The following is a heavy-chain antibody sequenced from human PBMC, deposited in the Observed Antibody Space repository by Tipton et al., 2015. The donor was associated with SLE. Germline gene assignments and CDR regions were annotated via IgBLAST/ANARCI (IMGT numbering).Heavy chain of an antibody. D-gene: IGHD6-6*01. CDR2: MNPNSGNT. Sequence: QLVQSGPEVKKPGSSVKVSCKASGYTFTSYDINWVRQATGQGLEWMGWMNPNSGNTGYAQKFQGRVTMTRNTSISTAYMELSRLRSDDTAVYYCARDPSYYFDYWGQGTLVTVSS. V-gene: IGHV1-8*01. CDR3: ARDPSYYFDY. CDR1: GYTFTSYD. J-gene: IGHJ4*02.